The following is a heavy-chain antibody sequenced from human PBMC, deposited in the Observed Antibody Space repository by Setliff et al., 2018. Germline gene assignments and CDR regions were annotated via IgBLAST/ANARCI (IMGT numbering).Heavy chain of an antibody. CDR1: GGTFSSYG. D-gene: IGHD5-12*01. CDR2: TIPIFGTT. J-gene: IGHJ6*03. Sequence: SVKVSCKASGGTFSSYGISWVRQAPGQGLEWMGGTIPIFGTTDYAQKFQGRVTITTDESTSTAYMEMSSLRSEDTAVYYCARERGDIVSTTSYYYYMDVWGKGTTVTVSS. CDR3: ARERGDIVSTTSYYYYMDV. V-gene: IGHV1-69*05.